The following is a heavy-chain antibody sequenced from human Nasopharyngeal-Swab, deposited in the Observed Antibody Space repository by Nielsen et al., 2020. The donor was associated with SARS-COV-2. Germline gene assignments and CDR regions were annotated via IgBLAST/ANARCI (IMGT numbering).Heavy chain of an antibody. J-gene: IGHJ6*03. CDR1: GGSISSGGYS. CDR2: IYHSGST. Sequence: SETLSLTCAVSGGSISSGGYSWVWIRQPPGKGLEWIGYIYHSGSTYYNPSLKSRVTISVDRSKNQFSLKLSSVTAADTAVYYCARQIGYCSGGSCYDYMDVWGKGTTVTVSS. V-gene: IGHV4-30-2*01. CDR3: ARQIGYCSGGSCYDYMDV. D-gene: IGHD2-15*01.